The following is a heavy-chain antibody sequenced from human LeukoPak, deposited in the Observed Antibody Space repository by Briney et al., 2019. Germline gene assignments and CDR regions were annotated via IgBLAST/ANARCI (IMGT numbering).Heavy chain of an antibody. D-gene: IGHD3-10*01. Sequence: GGSVRLSCAASGFTVSNYAMTWVRQAPGRGLIWVSAIRGSGGNTYYADSVKGRFTISRDISKNTLYRQMYSLRAEDTAVYYCAKACHSSGSYDSLFDYWGQGTLFTLSS. CDR1: GFTVSNYA. V-gene: IGHV3-23*01. J-gene: IGHJ4*02. CDR3: AKACHSSGSYDSLFDY. CDR2: IRGSGGNT.